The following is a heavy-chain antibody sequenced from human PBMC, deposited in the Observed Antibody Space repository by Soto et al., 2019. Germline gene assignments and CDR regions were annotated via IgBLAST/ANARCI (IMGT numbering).Heavy chain of an antibody. D-gene: IGHD1-26*01. V-gene: IGHV3-23*01. CDR1: GFTFSSYA. CDR3: AKDYRRYSGSHPGWFDP. CDR2: ISGSGGST. Sequence: GGSLRLSCAASGFTFSSYAMSWVRQAPGKGLEWVSAISGSGGSTYYADSVKGRFTISRDNSKNTLYLQMNSLRAEDTAVYYCAKDYRRYSGSHPGWFDPWGQGTLVTVSS. J-gene: IGHJ5*02.